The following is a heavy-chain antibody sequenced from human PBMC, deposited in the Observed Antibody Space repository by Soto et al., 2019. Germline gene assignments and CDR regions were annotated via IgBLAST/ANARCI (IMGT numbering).Heavy chain of an antibody. D-gene: IGHD3-10*01. Sequence: QIQLVQSGAAVKKPGASVKVSCRASGYTFMSSGISWVRQAPGQGLERMGWISSYNGNTNYAQKLQGRGTMPTDTATRKAHVEVRSLRSDDTAVYYCGRGVTWCGELLRTWGQGTLVTASS. V-gene: IGHV1-18*01. CDR3: GRGVTWCGELLRT. CDR1: GYTFMSSG. J-gene: IGHJ4*02. CDR2: ISSYNGNT.